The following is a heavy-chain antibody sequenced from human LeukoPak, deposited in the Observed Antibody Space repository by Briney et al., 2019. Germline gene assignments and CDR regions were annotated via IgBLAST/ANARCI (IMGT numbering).Heavy chain of an antibody. Sequence: GGSLRLSCAASGFSSSRVWMSWVRQAPGKGPEWVASIKLDGSEKYYVDSVKGRFTISRDNAKNSLYLQMNTLRAEDTAVYYCAKEGYWGQGTLVTVSS. J-gene: IGHJ4*02. CDR3: AKEGY. V-gene: IGHV3-7*01. CDR2: IKLDGSEK. CDR1: GFSSSRVW.